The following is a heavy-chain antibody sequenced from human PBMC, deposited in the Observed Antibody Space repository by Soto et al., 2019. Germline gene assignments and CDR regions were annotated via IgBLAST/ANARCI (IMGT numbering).Heavy chain of an antibody. CDR2: IKSKTDGGTT. D-gene: IGHD3-22*01. Sequence: RQAPGKGLEWVGRIKSKTDGGTTDYAAPVKGRFTISRDDSKNTLYLQMNSLKTEDTAVYYCTTDYYDSSGPHYYYYYGMDVWGQGTTVTVSS. V-gene: IGHV3-15*07. J-gene: IGHJ6*02. CDR3: TTDYYDSSGPHYYYYYGMDV.